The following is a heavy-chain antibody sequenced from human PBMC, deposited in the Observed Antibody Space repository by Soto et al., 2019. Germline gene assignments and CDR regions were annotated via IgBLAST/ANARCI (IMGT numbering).Heavy chain of an antibody. Sequence: QVQLVQSGAEVKKPGASVKVSCKASGYTFTSYGISWVRQAPGQGLEGMGWISAYNGYTNYAQKLQGRVTMTTATSTSTAYMALRSMRSDDTAVYYCAREAAVGLFDYGGQGTLVTVSS. CDR1: GYTFTSYG. CDR3: AREAAVGLFDY. J-gene: IGHJ4*02. CDR2: ISAYNGYT. V-gene: IGHV1-18*01. D-gene: IGHD1-26*01.